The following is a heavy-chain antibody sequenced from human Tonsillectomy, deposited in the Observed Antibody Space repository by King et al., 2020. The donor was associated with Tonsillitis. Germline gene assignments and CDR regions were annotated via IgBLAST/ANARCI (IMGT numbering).Heavy chain of an antibody. CDR1: GGTFSNYA. J-gene: IGHJ6*03. CDR3: AAGYYESSDFSFYYYFYIDV. D-gene: IGHD3-22*01. CDR2: LIPTFGTT. Sequence: QLVQSGAEVKKPGSSVKVSCKASGGTFSNYAISWVRQAPGQGLEWMGGLIPTFGTTYFTQKFQGRVTITADKSTSTAYMELSSLRSEDTAVYYCAAGYYESSDFSFYYYFYIDVWGKGATVTVSS. V-gene: IGHV1-69*06.